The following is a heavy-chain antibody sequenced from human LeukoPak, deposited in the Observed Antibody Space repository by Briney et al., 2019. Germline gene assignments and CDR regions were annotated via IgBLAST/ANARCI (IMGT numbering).Heavy chain of an antibody. CDR3: ARDLVGSAISYSSGAWDY. J-gene: IGHJ4*02. V-gene: IGHV1-69*13. CDR2: IIPLFGSA. CDR1: GYTFTSYG. D-gene: IGHD3-10*01. Sequence: SVKVSCKASGYTFTSYGISWVRQAPGQGLEWMGGIIPLFGSADYAQKFQGRVTFTADESTSTAYMELSSLRPEDTAVYYCARDLVGSAISYSSGAWDYWGQGTLVTVSS.